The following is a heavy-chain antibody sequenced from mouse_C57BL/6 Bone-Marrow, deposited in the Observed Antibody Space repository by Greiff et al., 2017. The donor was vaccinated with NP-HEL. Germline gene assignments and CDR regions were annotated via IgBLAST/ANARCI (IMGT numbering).Heavy chain of an antibody. J-gene: IGHJ4*01. CDR2: INYDGSST. CDR1: GFTFSDYY. Sequence: EVKLMESEGGLVQPGSSMKLSCTASGFTFSDYYMAWVRQVPEQGLEWVANINYDGSSTYYLDSLKSRFIISRDNAKNILYLRMSSLKSEDTATYCCAREGGLRRRTYAMDYWGQGTSVTVSS. CDR3: AREGGLRRRTYAMDY. D-gene: IGHD2-4*01. V-gene: IGHV5-16*01.